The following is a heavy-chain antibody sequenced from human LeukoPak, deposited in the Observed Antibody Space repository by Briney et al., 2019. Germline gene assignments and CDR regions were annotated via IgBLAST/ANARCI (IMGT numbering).Heavy chain of an antibody. Sequence: GGPLRLSCAASGFTFSSYAMSWVRQAPGKGLEWVSLISGSGDSTYYADSVKGRFTISRDNSKNTLYLQMNGLRAEDTALYYCANDFDYWGQGTLVTVSS. CDR3: ANDFDY. V-gene: IGHV3-23*01. CDR1: GFTFSSYA. CDR2: ISGSGDST. J-gene: IGHJ4*02.